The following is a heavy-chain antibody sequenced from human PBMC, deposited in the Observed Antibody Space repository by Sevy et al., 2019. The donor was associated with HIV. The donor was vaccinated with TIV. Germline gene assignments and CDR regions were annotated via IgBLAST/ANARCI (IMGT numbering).Heavy chain of an antibody. CDR3: ARSSKVRGVITGMDV. CDR2: IYPGDSDT. V-gene: IGHV5-51*01. J-gene: IGHJ6*02. CDR1: GYSFTSYW. Sequence: GESLKISCKGSGYSFTSYWIGWVRQMPGKGLEWMGIIYPGDSDTRYSPSFQGQVTISADKSISTAYLQWSSLKASDTAMYYCARSSKVRGVITGMDVWGQGTTVTVSS. D-gene: IGHD3-10*01.